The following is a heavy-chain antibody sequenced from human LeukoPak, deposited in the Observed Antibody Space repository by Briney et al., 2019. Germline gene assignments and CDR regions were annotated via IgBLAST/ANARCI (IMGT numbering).Heavy chain of an antibody. CDR3: AKDSQRWLQLLFDY. D-gene: IGHD5-24*01. J-gene: IGHJ4*02. CDR2: ISGSGGST. Sequence: GGSLRLSCAASGFTFSSYAMSWVRQAPGKGLEWVSAISGSGGSTYYADSVKGRFTISRDNSKNTLYLQMNSLRAEDTAVYYCAKDSQRWLQLLFDYWGQGTLSPSPQ. V-gene: IGHV3-23*01. CDR1: GFTFSSYA.